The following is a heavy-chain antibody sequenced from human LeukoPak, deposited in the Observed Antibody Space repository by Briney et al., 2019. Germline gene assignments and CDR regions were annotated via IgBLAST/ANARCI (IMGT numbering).Heavy chain of an antibody. CDR1: GFTFSSYG. J-gene: IGHJ4*02. CDR3: AKSAMGGGGYYYDSSGYPYYFDY. V-gene: IGHV3-30*02. Sequence: PGGSLRLSCAASGFTFSSYGMHWVRQAPGKGLEWVAFIRYDGSNKYYADSVKGRFTISRDNAKNTLYLQMNSLRAEDTAVYYCAKSAMGGGGYYYDSSGYPYYFDYWGQGTLVTVSS. D-gene: IGHD3-22*01. CDR2: IRYDGSNK.